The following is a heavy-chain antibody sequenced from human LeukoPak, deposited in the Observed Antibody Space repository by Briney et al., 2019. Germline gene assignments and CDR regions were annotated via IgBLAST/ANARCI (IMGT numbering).Heavy chain of an antibody. J-gene: IGHJ6*02. V-gene: IGHV3-53*01. CDR3: ARNGGYDSEYFYGMDV. D-gene: IGHD5-12*01. Sequence: GGSLRLSCAASGITVSSNYMSCVRQAPGLGLEWVSVIYSGGSTYYADSVKGRFTISRDNSKNTLYLQMNSLRAEDTAVYYCARNGGYDSEYFYGMDVWGQGTTVTVSS. CDR1: GITVSSNY. CDR2: IYSGGST.